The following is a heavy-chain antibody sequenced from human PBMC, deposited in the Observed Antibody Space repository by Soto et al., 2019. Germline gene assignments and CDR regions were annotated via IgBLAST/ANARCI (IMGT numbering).Heavy chain of an antibody. CDR1: GFTFSSYG. V-gene: IGHV3-33*01. D-gene: IGHD6-13*01. J-gene: IGHJ4*02. Sequence: GGSLRLSCAASGFTFSSYGMHWVRQAPGKGLEWVAVIWYDGSNKYYADSVKGRFTISRDNSKNTLYLQMNSLRAEDTAVYYYVPALRYSICWYGYWGQGTLVTVSS. CDR3: VPALRYSICWYGY. CDR2: IWYDGSNK.